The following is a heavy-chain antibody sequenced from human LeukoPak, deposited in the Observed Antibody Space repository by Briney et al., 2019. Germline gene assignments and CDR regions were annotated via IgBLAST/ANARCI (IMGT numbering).Heavy chain of an antibody. CDR1: GGTFSNYA. V-gene: IGHV1-69*04. CDR2: IIPFLGIA. CDR3: AWRGYSGYDEGIDY. Sequence: ASVKVSCKASGGTFSNYAISWVRQAPGQGLEWMGRIIPFLGIANYAQRFQGRVTISADKSTSTAYMELSSLRSEDTAVYYCAWRGYSGYDEGIDYWGQGTLVTVSS. J-gene: IGHJ4*02. D-gene: IGHD5-12*01.